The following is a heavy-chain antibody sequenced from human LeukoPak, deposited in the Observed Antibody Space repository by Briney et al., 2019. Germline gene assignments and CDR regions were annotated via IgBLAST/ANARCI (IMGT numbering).Heavy chain of an antibody. CDR1: GFSVGTNY. CDR3: AKGTSVAGTIFGY. J-gene: IGHJ4*02. CDR2: VYGGGTT. D-gene: IGHD6-19*01. V-gene: IGHV3-66*01. Sequence: GSLRFSCAASGFSVGTNYVSWVRQGPGKGLEWVSVVYGGGTTYYADSVKGRFAISRDNSMNTVHLQMDSLRDEDTAVYYCAKGTSVAGTIFGYWGQGTLVSASS.